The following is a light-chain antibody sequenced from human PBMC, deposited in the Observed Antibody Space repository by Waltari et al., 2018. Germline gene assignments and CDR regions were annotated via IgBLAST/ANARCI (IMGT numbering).Light chain of an antibody. CDR3: AAWDDSLDGYV. V-gene: IGLV1-44*01. Sequence: QSVLTQPHSASGTPGQSVTISCSGILSKIGGNPVNVYQQCTGRPPKLLIYSNNQRPSGVPDRVSGSKSGTSASLAISGLQSEDEADFYCAAWDDSLDGYVFGTGTKVTVL. CDR1: LSKIGGNP. J-gene: IGLJ1*01. CDR2: SNN.